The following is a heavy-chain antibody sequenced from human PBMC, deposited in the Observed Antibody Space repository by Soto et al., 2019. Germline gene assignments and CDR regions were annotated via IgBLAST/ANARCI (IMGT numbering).Heavy chain of an antibody. Sequence: SVKVSCKAPGGTFSTYAISWARQAPGQGLEWMGGIIPIFGTANYAQKFQGRVTITADESTSTVYMELSSLRSEDTAVYYCARDPAEVIMAGHAFDIWGQGTMVTVSS. CDR1: GGTFSTYA. V-gene: IGHV1-69*13. J-gene: IGHJ3*02. D-gene: IGHD3-3*01. CDR2: IIPIFGTA. CDR3: ARDPAEVIMAGHAFDI.